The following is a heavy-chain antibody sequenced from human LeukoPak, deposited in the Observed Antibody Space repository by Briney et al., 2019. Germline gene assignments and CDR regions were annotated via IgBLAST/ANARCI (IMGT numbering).Heavy chain of an antibody. D-gene: IGHD6-19*01. Sequence: ASVKVTCKASGYTFTDYYIHWVRQAPGQGFEWMGWINPNSGGTNYAQKFQGRVTMTRDTSISTAYMELSRLRSDDTAVYYCARDKGPYSSGWYGDIWYWGQGTLVTVSS. J-gene: IGHJ4*02. CDR3: ARDKGPYSSGWYGDIWY. CDR1: GYTFTDYY. V-gene: IGHV1-2*02. CDR2: INPNSGGT.